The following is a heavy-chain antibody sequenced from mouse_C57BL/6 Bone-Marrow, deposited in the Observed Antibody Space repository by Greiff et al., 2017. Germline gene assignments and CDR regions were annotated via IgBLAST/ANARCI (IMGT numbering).Heavy chain of an antibody. J-gene: IGHJ4*01. V-gene: IGHV1-15*01. CDR3: TRLYYSNLYYYAMDY. CDR1: GYTFTDYE. D-gene: IGHD2-5*01. CDR2: IDPETGGT. Sequence: VKLQQSGAELVRPGASVTLSCKASGYTFTDYEMHWVKQTPVHGLEWIGAIDPETGGTAYNQKFKGKAILTADKSSSPAYMELRSLTSEDSAVYYCTRLYYSNLYYYAMDYWGQGTSVPVSS.